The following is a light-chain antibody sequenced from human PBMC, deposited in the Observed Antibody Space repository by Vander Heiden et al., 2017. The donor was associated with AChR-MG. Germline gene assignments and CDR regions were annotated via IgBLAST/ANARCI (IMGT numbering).Light chain of an antibody. V-gene: IGKV3-20*01. CDR3: QQFVTSPYT. CDR2: GPS. J-gene: IGKJ2*01. CDR1: QRVSNTY. Sequence: DIVLTQSPGTLSLSPGERASFPCRASQRVSNTYLAWYQQKPGQPPRLLIYGPSRRAAGSPDRFNGSGSGTDFTLAISRLEPEDSAVYYCQQFVTSPYTFGQGTKLEIK.